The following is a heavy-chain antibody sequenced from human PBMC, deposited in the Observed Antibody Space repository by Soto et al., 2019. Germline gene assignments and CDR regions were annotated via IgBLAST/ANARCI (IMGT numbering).Heavy chain of an antibody. CDR2: IIPILGIT. D-gene: IGHD3-10*01. V-gene: IGHV1-69*02. Sequence: QVQLVQSGAEVKKPGSSVKVSCKASGGTFSSYTISWVRQAPGQGLEWMGRIIPILGITNYAQKFQGSVTITADKSTSTAYMELSRLRSEDPAVYYCARDYYGSGSVDYWGQGTLVTVSS. CDR3: ARDYYGSGSVDY. CDR1: GGTFSSYT. J-gene: IGHJ4*02.